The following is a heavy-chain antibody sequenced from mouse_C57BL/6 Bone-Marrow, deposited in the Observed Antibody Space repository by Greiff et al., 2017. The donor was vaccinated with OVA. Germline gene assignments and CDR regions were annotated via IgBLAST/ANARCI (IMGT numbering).Heavy chain of an antibody. CDR2: IYTGGGYT. J-gene: IGHJ4*01. Sequence: VQLQESGAELVRPGTSVKMSCKASGYTFANYWIGWAKQRPGHGLEWIGDIYTGGGYTNYNEKFKGKATLTADKSSSTAYMQFSSLTSEDAAIYYWARWGLRRGGYAMDYWGQGTSVTGSS. D-gene: IGHD2-4*01. V-gene: IGHV1-63*01. CDR3: ARWGLRRGGYAMDY. CDR1: GYTFANYW.